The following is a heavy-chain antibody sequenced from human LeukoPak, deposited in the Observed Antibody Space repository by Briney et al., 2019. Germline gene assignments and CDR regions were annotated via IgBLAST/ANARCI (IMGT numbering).Heavy chain of an antibody. Sequence: GGSLRLSCVASGFTFDTYPMDWVRQAPGKGPVWVSRIDGDGGNPSYADSVKGRFTISRDNAKNTLYLQMNSLRAEDTAVYYCTRDSGAERRYFDLWGRGTLVTVSS. J-gene: IGHJ2*01. CDR1: GFTFDTYP. CDR2: IDGDGGNP. D-gene: IGHD7-27*01. V-gene: IGHV3-74*01. CDR3: TRDSGAERRYFDL.